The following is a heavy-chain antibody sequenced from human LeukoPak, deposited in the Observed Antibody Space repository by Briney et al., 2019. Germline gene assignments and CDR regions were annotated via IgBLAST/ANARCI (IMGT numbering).Heavy chain of an antibody. J-gene: IGHJ4*02. CDR2: IYYSGST. V-gene: IGHV4-59*01. Sequence: SETLSLTCTVSGGSINSYYWSWIRQPPGKGLEWVGYIYYSGSTNYKPSLKRRVTISVDTSKNQFSLKVSSVTAADTAVYYCASSRSSSGWSLIDYWGQGALVTVSS. CDR3: ASSRSSSGWSLIDY. CDR1: GGSINSYY. D-gene: IGHD6-19*01.